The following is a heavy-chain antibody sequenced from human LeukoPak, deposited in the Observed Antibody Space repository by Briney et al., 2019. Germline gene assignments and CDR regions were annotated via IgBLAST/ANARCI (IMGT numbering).Heavy chain of an antibody. CDR1: GFTFSSYT. CDR3: AKENSGFDY. V-gene: IGHV3-23*01. Sequence: GGSLRLSCAASGFTFSSYTMSWVRQAPGKGLEWVSTITTSDGNTYYADSVKGRFTVSKDNSKNTLYLQMNSLRAEDTAVYYCAKENSGFDYWGQGTLVTVSS. D-gene: IGHD1-26*01. J-gene: IGHJ4*02. CDR2: ITTSDGNT.